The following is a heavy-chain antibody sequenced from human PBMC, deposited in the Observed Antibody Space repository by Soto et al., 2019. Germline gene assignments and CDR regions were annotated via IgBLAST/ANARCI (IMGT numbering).Heavy chain of an antibody. J-gene: IGHJ5*02. Sequence: ASVKVSCKASGYTFTSYGISGVRQAPGQGLEWMGWISAYNGNTNYAQKLQGRVTMTTDTSTSTAYMELRSLRSDDTAVYYCARDHRGGDFWSGYNNNWFDPWGQGTLVTVSS. CDR3: ARDHRGGDFWSGYNNNWFDP. V-gene: IGHV1-18*04. CDR2: ISAYNGNT. D-gene: IGHD3-3*01. CDR1: GYTFTSYG.